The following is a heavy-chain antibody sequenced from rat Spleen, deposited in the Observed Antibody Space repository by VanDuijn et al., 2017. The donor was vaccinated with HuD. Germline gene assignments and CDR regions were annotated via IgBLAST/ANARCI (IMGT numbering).Heavy chain of an antibody. CDR2: ISYGDTSGHSST. D-gene: IGHD1-7*01. Sequence: EVQLVESGGGLVQPGRSLQLSCAASGFTFSDYGMAWVRQAPTKGLEWVATISYGDTSGHSSTYSRDSVKGRLTISRDKAKSTLSLQQDSLRSEDTATYYCARVDTMGTEDYWGQGVMVTVSS. CDR3: ARVDTMGTEDY. V-gene: IGHV5-29*01. J-gene: IGHJ2*01. CDR1: GFTFSDYG.